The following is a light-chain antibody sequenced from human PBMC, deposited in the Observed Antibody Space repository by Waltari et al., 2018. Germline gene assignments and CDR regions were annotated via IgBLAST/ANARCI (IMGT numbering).Light chain of an antibody. CDR1: SRDVGDYDF. J-gene: IGLJ1*01. CDR2: DVT. V-gene: IGLV2-14*03. CDR3: SSYSTSSTLFV. Sequence: QSALAQPASVSGSPGQSIPISCTGPSRDVGDYDFVSWYQQHPGKAPKLMIYDVTTRPPGVSLRFSGSKSGNTASLTISGLQADDEADYYCSSYSTSSTLFVFGSGTKVTVL.